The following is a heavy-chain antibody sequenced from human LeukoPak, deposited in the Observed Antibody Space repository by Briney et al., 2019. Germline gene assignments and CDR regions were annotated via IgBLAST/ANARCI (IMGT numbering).Heavy chain of an antibody. CDR1: GYTFTGYY. D-gene: IGHD4-17*01. V-gene: IGHV1-2*06. CDR3: ARDPAYGDYEEGLDP. Sequence: PGRSLRLSCAPSGYTFTGYYMHWVRQAPGQGLEWMGRINPNSGGTNYAQKFQGRVTMTRDTSISTAYMELSRLRSDDTAVYYCARDPAYGDYEEGLDPWGQGTLVTVSS. J-gene: IGHJ5*02. CDR2: INPNSGGT.